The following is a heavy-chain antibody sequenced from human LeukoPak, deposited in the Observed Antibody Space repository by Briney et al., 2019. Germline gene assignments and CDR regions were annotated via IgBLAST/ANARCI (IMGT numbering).Heavy chain of an antibody. CDR1: GYTFTSYV. CDR2: ISAYNGNT. Sequence: ASVNVSCTASGYTFTSYVISCVRQAPGQRRKGLGWISAYNGNTNYAQKLQGRVTTTTDTSTSTAYMELRSLRSDDTAVYYCARKFHQLPRPPYYYYYGMDVWGQGTTVTVSS. D-gene: IGHD2-2*01. J-gene: IGHJ6*02. V-gene: IGHV1-18*01. CDR3: ARKFHQLPRPPYYYYYGMDV.